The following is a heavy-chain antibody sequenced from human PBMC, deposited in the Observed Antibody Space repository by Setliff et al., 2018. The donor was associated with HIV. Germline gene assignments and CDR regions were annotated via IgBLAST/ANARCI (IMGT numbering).Heavy chain of an antibody. J-gene: IGHJ4*02. V-gene: IGHV4-39*01. CDR3: VRRASGSMLDW. Sequence: SETLSLTCTVSGDSITSGSYYWGWIRQPPGKGLEWIGTIYYSGNMNYNPSLKSRVTISIDTSKQFSLKLTSVTAADTAVYYCVRRASGSMLDWWGQGTQVTVSS. CDR2: IYYSGNM. D-gene: IGHD1-1*01. CDR1: GDSITSGSYY.